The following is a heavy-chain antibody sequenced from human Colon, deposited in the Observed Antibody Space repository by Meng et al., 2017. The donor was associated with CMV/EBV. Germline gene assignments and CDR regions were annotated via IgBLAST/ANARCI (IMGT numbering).Heavy chain of an antibody. CDR1: GFTFSKAW. D-gene: IGHD3-22*01. J-gene: IGHJ4*02. CDR3: TTIPPYDTSGPKSY. Sequence: GESLKISCAASGFTFSKAWMNWVRQAPGKGLEWVGHIRSKTDGGTTDYAAAVKGRFTISRDDPKNTLYLQMKSLKTEDTAVYYCTTIPPYDTSGPKSYWGQGTLVTVSS. V-gene: IGHV3-15*01. CDR2: IRSKTDGGTT.